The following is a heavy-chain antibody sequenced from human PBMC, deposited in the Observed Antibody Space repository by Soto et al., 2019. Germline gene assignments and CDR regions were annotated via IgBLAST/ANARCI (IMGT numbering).Heavy chain of an antibody. CDR2: IYWDDDK. D-gene: IGHD3-3*01. V-gene: IGHV2-5*02. CDR1: GFSLTTSGVG. J-gene: IGHJ4*02. CDR3: AHRVLRTVFGLVTTTAIYFDF. Sequence: QITLNESGPTLVRPTETLTLTCRFSGFSLTTSGVGVGWIRQSPGKAPEWLALIYWDDDKRYSASLKSRLTIPKDTSKKQGVLTVADLDPTDTATYYCAHRVLRTVFGLVTTTAIYFDFWGQGTPVAVSS.